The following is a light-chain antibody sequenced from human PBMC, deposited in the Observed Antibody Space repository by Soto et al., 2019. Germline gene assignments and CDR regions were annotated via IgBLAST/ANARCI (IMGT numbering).Light chain of an antibody. J-gene: IGKJ2*01. CDR3: QQYGSAPPYT. V-gene: IGKV3-20*01. Sequence: EIVLTQSPGTLSLSPGERATLSCRASQSVSSSYLAWYQQKPGQAPRLLIYGASSRATGIPDRFSGSVSGTDFTLTSIRLEPEDVAVYYRQQYGSAPPYTFGQGTKLEIK. CDR2: GAS. CDR1: QSVSSSY.